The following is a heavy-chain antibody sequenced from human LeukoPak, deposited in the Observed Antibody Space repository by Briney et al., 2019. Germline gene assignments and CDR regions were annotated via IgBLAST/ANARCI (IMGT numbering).Heavy chain of an antibody. CDR1: GFTFSSYW. CDR2: IKQDGSEK. J-gene: IGHJ6*02. D-gene: IGHD2-2*02. CDR3: AKTPRYCSSTSCYIINGMDV. V-gene: IGHV3-7*03. Sequence: GGSLRLSCAASGFTFSSYWMSWVRQAPGKGLEWVANIKQDGSEKYYVDSVKGRFTISRDNAKNSLYLQMNSLRAEDTAVYYCAKTPRYCSSTSCYIINGMDVWGQGTTVTVSS.